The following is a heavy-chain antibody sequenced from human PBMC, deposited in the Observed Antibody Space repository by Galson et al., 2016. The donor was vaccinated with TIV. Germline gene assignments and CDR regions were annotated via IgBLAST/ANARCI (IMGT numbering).Heavy chain of an antibody. Sequence: CAISGDSVSSDSAAWNWVRQSPSRGLEWLGRTYYRSRWYYDYKVSVKSRITINPDTSKNQFSLQLNSVTPEDTGVYYCTRAAGKNGASCYATCETFDNWGQGTMVTVSS. CDR1: GDSVSSDSAA. D-gene: IGHD2-2*01. CDR2: TYYRSRWYY. V-gene: IGHV6-1*01. J-gene: IGHJ3*02. CDR3: TRAAGKNGASCYATCETFDN.